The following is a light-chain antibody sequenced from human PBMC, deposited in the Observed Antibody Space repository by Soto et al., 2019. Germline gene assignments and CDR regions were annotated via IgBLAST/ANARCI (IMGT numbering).Light chain of an antibody. Sequence: IVMTQSPATLSVSPGERATLSCRASQSVSSNLAWYQQKPGQAPRLLIYGASTRATGIPARFSGSGSGTEFTLTISSLQSEDFAVYYCQQYNNWPPWTFGQVTKV. CDR2: GAS. J-gene: IGKJ1*01. CDR1: QSVSSN. CDR3: QQYNNWPPWT. V-gene: IGKV3-15*01.